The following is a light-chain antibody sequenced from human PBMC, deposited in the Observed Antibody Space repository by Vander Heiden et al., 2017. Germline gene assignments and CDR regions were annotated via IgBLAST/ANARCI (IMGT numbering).Light chain of an antibody. V-gene: IGLV4-69*01. J-gene: IGLJ2*01. Sequence: QLELTQSPSASASLGDSVTLTCTLSSGHTTYVIAWHQQQPDKAPRYLMTLYSGGSQTKGDGIPDRFSGSSSGAERYLTISSLQSEDEADYYCQTWGIGIQVFGGGTKLTVL. CDR3: QTWGIGIQV. CDR2: LYSGGSQ. CDR1: SGHTTYV.